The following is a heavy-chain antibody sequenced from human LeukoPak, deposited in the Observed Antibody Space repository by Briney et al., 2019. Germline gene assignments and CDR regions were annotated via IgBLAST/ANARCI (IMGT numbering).Heavy chain of an antibody. D-gene: IGHD3-22*01. CDR1: GGSFSGYY. Sequence: PSETLSLTCAVFGGSFSGYYWSWIRQPPGKGLEWIGEINHSGSTNYNPSLKSRVTISVDTSKNQFSLKLSSVTAADTAVYYCARGPYYDSSGYPVYWGQGTLVTVSS. CDR3: ARGPYYDSSGYPVY. CDR2: INHSGST. V-gene: IGHV4-34*01. J-gene: IGHJ4*02.